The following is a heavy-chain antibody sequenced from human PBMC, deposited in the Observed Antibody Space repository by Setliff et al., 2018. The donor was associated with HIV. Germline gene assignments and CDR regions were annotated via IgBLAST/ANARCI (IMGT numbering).Heavy chain of an antibody. J-gene: IGHJ3*01. CDR1: GFTFSSAW. D-gene: IGHD2-21*01. Sequence: HPGGSLRLSCAASGFTFSSAWMGWVRQAPGNGLEWVAVIWYDGGKKEYGDSVKGRFTISRDDSKNTLYLQMNSLRAEDTAVYYCARGQFRLRPDSLDLWGQGTLVTVSS. CDR3: ARGQFRLRPDSLDL. CDR2: IWYDGGKK. V-gene: IGHV3-33*08.